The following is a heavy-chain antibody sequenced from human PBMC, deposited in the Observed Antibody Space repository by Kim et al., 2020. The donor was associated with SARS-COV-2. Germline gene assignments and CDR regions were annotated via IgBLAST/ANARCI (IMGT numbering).Heavy chain of an antibody. V-gene: IGHV3-9*01. CDR1: GFTFDDYA. CDR3: AKSPVAGNPYYFDY. Sequence: GGSLRLSCAASGFTFDDYAMHWVRQAPGKGLEWVSGISWNSGSIGYADSVKGRFTISRDNAKNSLYLQMNSLRAEDTALYYCAKSPVAGNPYYFDYWGQGTLVTVSS. J-gene: IGHJ4*02. D-gene: IGHD6-13*01. CDR2: ISWNSGSI.